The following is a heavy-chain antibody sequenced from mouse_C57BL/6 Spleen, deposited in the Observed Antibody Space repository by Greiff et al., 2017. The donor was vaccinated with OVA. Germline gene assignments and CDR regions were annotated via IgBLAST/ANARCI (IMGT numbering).Heavy chain of an antibody. CDR1: GFNIKDDY. J-gene: IGHJ3*01. CDR2: IDPENGDT. V-gene: IGHV14-4*01. CDR3: TSGGYSGFAY. Sequence: VQLQQSGAELVRPGASVKLSCTASGFNIKDDYMHWVKQRPEQGLEWIGWIDPENGDTEYASKFQGKATITADTSSNTAYLQLSSLTSEDTAVYYCTSGGYSGFAYWGQGTLVTVSA. D-gene: IGHD2-3*01.